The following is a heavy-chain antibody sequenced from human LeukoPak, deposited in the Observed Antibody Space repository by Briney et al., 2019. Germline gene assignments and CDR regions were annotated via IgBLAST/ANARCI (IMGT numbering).Heavy chain of an antibody. CDR3: ARRNEFSPLYGDPVDYMDV. D-gene: IGHD4-17*01. J-gene: IGHJ6*03. V-gene: IGHV4-34*01. Sequence: SETLSLTCAAYGGSFSGYYWSWIRQSSGKGLEWIGEIDHSGITSYNPSLKSRVTMSVDTSKDQFSLKVNSVTGADTAVYYCARRNEFSPLYGDPVDYMDVWGKGTTVIVSS. CDR2: IDHSGIT. CDR1: GGSFSGYY.